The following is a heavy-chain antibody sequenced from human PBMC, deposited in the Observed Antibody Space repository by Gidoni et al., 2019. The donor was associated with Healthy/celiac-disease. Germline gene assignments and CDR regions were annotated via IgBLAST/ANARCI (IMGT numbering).Heavy chain of an antibody. CDR1: GFTFRSYS. Sequence: EVQLVESGGGLVKPGGSLTLSCAASGFTFRSYSMNWVRQAPGKGLEWVSSISSSSSYIYYADSVKGRCTISRDNAKNSLYLQMNSLRAEDTAVYYCARGRGGIVVVTGEDYWGQGTLVTVSS. CDR3: ARGRGGIVVVTGEDY. CDR2: ISSSSSYI. J-gene: IGHJ4*02. V-gene: IGHV3-21*01. D-gene: IGHD3-22*01.